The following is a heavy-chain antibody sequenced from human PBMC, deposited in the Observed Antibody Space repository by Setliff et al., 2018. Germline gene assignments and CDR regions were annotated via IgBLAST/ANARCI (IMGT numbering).Heavy chain of an antibody. V-gene: IGHV3-30*02. Sequence: GGSLRLSCAASGFVFGTYGMHWVRQAPGKGLDWVASVRFDGTYKVYADSVKGRFTISRDNSENTLYLQMNSLRPEDTAVYYCAKDRGTGWYMVFNWGQGTLVTVSS. J-gene: IGHJ4*02. CDR2: VRFDGTYK. CDR1: GFVFGTYG. D-gene: IGHD6-19*01. CDR3: AKDRGTGWYMVFN.